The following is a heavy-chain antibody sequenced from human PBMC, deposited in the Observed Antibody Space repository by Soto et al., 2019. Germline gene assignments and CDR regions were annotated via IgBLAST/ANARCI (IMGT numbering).Heavy chain of an antibody. Sequence: SLRLCCAASGFTFYSYGMHRFRQAPGKGLEWVAVISYDGSNKYYADSVKGRFTISRDNSKNTLYLQMNSLRAEDTAVYYCAKDRDCSSTSCYFPRLGRGMDVWGQGATVTVSS. CDR3: AKDRDCSSTSCYFPRLGRGMDV. D-gene: IGHD2-2*01. CDR2: ISYDGSNK. V-gene: IGHV3-30*18. J-gene: IGHJ6*02. CDR1: GFTFYSYG.